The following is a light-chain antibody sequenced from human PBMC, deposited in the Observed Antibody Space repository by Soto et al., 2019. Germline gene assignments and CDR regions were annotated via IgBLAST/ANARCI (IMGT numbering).Light chain of an antibody. CDR1: QNINTN. V-gene: IGKV3-15*01. CDR3: QQYNNWPRT. J-gene: IGKJ1*01. CDR2: GAS. Sequence: ETVLTQSPATLSVLPGERVTLSCRASQNINTNLAWYQQKPGQPPRLLIFGASSRATGIPARFSGSGSGTDFTVTISGLQSEDFAVYYCQQYNNWPRTFGQGDQGGYQ.